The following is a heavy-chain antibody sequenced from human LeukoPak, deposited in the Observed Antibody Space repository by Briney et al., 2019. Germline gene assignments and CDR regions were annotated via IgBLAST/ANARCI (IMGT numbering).Heavy chain of an antibody. CDR2: IFYNGST. Sequence: PSETLSLTCTVSGGSIGLYHWTWIRQPPGQGLEWIGYIFYNGSTKYNPSLKSRVTISIGTSKNQFSLRLHSVTTADTAMYYCARDRAAGSDWLDPWGQGTLVTVSS. J-gene: IGHJ5*02. CDR3: ARDRAAGSDWLDP. D-gene: IGHD3-10*01. V-gene: IGHV4-59*01. CDR1: GGSIGLYH.